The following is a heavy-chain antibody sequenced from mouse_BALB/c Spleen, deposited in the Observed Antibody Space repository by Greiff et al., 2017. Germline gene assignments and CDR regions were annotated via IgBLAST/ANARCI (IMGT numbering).Heavy chain of an antibody. J-gene: IGHJ3*01. CDR1: GYTFTSYW. CDR2: IYPGSGST. V-gene: IGHV1S22*01. D-gene: IGHD2-1*01. Sequence: LQQPGSELVRPGASVKLSCKASGYTFTSYWMHWVKQRPGQGLEWIGNIYPGSGSTNYDEKFKSKATLTVDTSSSTAYMQLSSLTSEDSAVYYCTRGLLWAPFAYWGQGTLVTVSA. CDR3: TRGLLWAPFAY.